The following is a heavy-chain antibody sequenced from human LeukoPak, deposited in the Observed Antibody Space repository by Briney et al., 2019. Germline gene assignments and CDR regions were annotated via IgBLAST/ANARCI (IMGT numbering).Heavy chain of an antibody. D-gene: IGHD3-3*01. Sequence: PGGSLRLSCAASGFTFNNYGMHWVRQAPGKGLEWVSFIRYDASNKYYADSVKGRFTISRDSSKNTLYLQMSSLRAEDTAVYYCARAHPDRGTIPWGQGTLVTVSS. J-gene: IGHJ5*02. CDR1: GFTFNNYG. V-gene: IGHV3-30*02. CDR2: IRYDASNK. CDR3: ARAHPDRGTIP.